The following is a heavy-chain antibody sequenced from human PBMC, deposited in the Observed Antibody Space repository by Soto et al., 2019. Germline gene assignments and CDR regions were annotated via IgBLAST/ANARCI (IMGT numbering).Heavy chain of an antibody. J-gene: IGHJ4*02. CDR3: ARGDSNSWSDY. D-gene: IGHD6-13*01. CDR2: ISYDGTNK. Sequence: QVQLVESGGGVVQPGRSLRLSCAASGFTFRSYAMDWVRQAPGKGLEWVAVISYDGTNKYYADSVKGRFTISRDNCKNTLSLQMNSLRAEDTAVYYCARGDSNSWSDYWRQGTLVTVSS. CDR1: GFTFRSYA. V-gene: IGHV3-30*01.